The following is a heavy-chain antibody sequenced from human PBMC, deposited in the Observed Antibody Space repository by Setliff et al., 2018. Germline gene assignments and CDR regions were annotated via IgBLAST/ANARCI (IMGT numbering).Heavy chain of an antibody. V-gene: IGHV4-39*06. CDR3: ARDRSAYSYGLDV. Sequence: ETLSLTCTVSGGSISSRTYYWGWFRQPPGKGLEWIGSFYYSGSTYYNPSLKSRVTMSVDTSKNQFALNLTSVTAADTAVYYCARDRSAYSYGLDVWGQGTTVTSP. J-gene: IGHJ6*02. CDR1: GGSISSRTYY. CDR2: FYYSGST.